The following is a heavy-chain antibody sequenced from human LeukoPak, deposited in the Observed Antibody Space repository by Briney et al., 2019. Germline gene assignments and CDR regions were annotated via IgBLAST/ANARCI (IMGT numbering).Heavy chain of an antibody. CDR2: IYYSGST. Sequence: SETLSLTCTVSGGSISSSSYYWGWIRQPPGKGLEWIGSIYYSGSTYYNPSLKSRVTISVDTSKNQFSLKLSSVTAADTAVYYCARTISGWYGYYYYYMDVWGKGTTVTISS. J-gene: IGHJ6*03. CDR1: GGSISSSSYY. D-gene: IGHD6-19*01. CDR3: ARTISGWYGYYYYYMDV. V-gene: IGHV4-39*01.